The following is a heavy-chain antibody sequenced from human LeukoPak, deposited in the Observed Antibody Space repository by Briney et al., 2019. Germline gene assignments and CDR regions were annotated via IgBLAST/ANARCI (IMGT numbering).Heavy chain of an antibody. D-gene: IGHD3-16*01. CDR1: GGSFSGYY. J-gene: IGHJ4*02. Sequence: PSETLSLTCAVYGGSFSGYYWTWIRQSPGKGLEWIGYIDYSGNTNYNPSLKSRVTISADTSKNQFSLRLSSVTAADTAIYYCARDKFSTQYRLRLGEFSDWGQGTLVTVSS. CDR3: ARDKFSTQYRLRLGEFSD. CDR2: IDYSGNT. V-gene: IGHV4-59*12.